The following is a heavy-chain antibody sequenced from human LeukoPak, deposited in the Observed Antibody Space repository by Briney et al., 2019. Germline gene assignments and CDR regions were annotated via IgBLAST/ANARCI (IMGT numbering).Heavy chain of an antibody. V-gene: IGHV3-30-3*01. CDR3: ARDNRGIGYFDWVAGAFDI. D-gene: IGHD3-9*01. J-gene: IGHJ3*02. Sequence: PGGSLRLSCAASGFTFSSYAMHWVRQAPGKGLEWVAVISYDGSNKYYADSVKGRFTISRDNSKNTLYLQMNSLRAEDTAVYYCARDNRGIGYFDWVAGAFDIWGQGTMVTVSS. CDR2: ISYDGSNK. CDR1: GFTFSSYA.